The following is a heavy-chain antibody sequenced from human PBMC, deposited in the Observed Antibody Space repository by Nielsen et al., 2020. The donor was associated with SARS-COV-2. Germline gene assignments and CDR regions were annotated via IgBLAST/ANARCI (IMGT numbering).Heavy chain of an antibody. D-gene: IGHD4-11*01. Sequence: SETLSLTCTVSGDSISSGDYYWSWIRQPPGKGLEWITYIYHSGSTYYNPSLKSRVTISVDTSKNQFSLKLSSVTAADTAVYYCARHLSNYGAFDIWGQGTMVTVSS. V-gene: IGHV4-39*01. CDR2: IYHSGST. CDR3: ARHLSNYGAFDI. CDR1: GDSISSGDYY. J-gene: IGHJ3*02.